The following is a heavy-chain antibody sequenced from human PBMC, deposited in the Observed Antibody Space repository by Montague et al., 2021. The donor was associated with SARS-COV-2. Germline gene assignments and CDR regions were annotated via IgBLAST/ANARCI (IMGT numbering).Heavy chain of an antibody. CDR2: IYYSGST. J-gene: IGHJ4*02. CDR1: SGSISSYY. CDR3: ARAAMNTVTKTDY. V-gene: IGHV4-59*08. D-gene: IGHD4-17*01. Sequence: SETLSLTCTVSSGSISSYYWSWIRQPPGKGLEWIGYIYYSGSTNYNPSLKGRVTISVDTSKNQFSLKLSSVTAADTAVYYCARAAMNTVTKTDYWGQGTLVTVSS.